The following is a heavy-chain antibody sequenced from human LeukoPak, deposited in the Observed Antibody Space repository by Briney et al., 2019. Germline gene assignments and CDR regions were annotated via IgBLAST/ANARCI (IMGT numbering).Heavy chain of an antibody. CDR1: GFTFDDYA. CDR3: AKDEVVTVGDCTSTTCKGFDY. D-gene: IGHD2-2*01. Sequence: PGGSLRLSCAASGFTFDDYAMHWVRQAPGKGLEWVSGISWRSGSIVYADSVKGRFTISRDNAKNSLYLQINSLRPEDTALYYCAKDEVVTVGDCTSTTCKGFDYWCQGTLVTVSS. J-gene: IGHJ4*02. CDR2: ISWRSGSI. V-gene: IGHV3-9*01.